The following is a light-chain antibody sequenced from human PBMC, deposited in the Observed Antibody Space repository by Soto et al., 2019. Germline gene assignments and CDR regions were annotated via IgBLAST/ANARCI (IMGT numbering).Light chain of an antibody. Sequence: QSVLTQPASVSGSPGQSITISCTGTSSDVGGYNFVSWYQQHPGTAPKLMIYDVSNRPSGVSNRFSGSKSGNTASLTISGLQPEDEADYYCSSYTSSSTVVVGGGTKLTVL. CDR1: SSDVGGYNF. V-gene: IGLV2-14*01. CDR3: SSYTSSSTVV. J-gene: IGLJ2*01. CDR2: DVS.